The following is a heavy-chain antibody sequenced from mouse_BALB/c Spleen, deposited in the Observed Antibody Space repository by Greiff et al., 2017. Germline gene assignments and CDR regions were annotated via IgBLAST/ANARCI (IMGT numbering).Heavy chain of an antibody. D-gene: IGHD2-1*01. CDR2: IYPYNGFS. V-gene: IGHV1-31*01. J-gene: IGHJ4*01. Sequence: VQLQQSGPELVKPGASVKISCKASGYSFTGYYMHWVKQSHGKSLEWIGYIYPYNGFSSYNQKFKGKATLTVDKSSSTAYMELRSLTSEDSAVYYCATYGKGNYYAMDYWGQGTSVTVSS. CDR1: GYSFTGYY. CDR3: ATYGKGNYYAMDY.